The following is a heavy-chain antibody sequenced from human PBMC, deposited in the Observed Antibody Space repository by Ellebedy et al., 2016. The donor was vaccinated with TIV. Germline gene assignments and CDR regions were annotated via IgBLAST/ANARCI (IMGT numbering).Heavy chain of an antibody. CDR2: LYYSGST. CDR3: ARTRTVVPGAFDI. J-gene: IGHJ3*02. D-gene: IGHD2-2*01. Sequence: SETLSLXXTVSGGSISSSSYYWGWLRQPPRKGLEWIGSLYYSGSTYYNPSLKSRVTISVDTSKNQFSLKLSSVTAADTAVYYCARTRTVVPGAFDIWGQGTMVTVSS. V-gene: IGHV4-39*01. CDR1: GGSISSSSYY.